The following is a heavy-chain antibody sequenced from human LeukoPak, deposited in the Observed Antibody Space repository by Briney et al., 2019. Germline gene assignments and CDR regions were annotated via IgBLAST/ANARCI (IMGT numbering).Heavy chain of an antibody. CDR1: GYTFTGYY. V-gene: IGHV1-2*04. D-gene: IGHD6-13*01. J-gene: IGHJ3*02. Sequence: ASVKVSCKASGYTFTGYYMHWVRQAPGQGLEWMGWINPNSGGTNYAQKFQGWVTMTRDTSISTAYMELSRLRSDDTAVYYCAREAGIAAAGTTGRDAFDIWGQGTMVTVSS. CDR2: INPNSGGT. CDR3: AREAGIAAAGTTGRDAFDI.